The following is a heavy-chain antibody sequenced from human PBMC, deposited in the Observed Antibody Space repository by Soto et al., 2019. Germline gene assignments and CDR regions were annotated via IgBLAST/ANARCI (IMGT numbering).Heavy chain of an antibody. Sequence: QVQLQQWGAGLLKPSETLSLTCAVYGGSFSGYYWSWIRQPPGKGLEWIGEINHSGSTNYNPSLKSRVTISVEASKNQFSLKLSSVTAADTAVYYCARGRGYSDGWSGYYYGMDVWGQGTTVTVSS. D-gene: IGHD5-18*01. J-gene: IGHJ6*02. CDR1: GGSFSGYY. V-gene: IGHV4-34*01. CDR3: ARGRGYSDGWSGYYYGMDV. CDR2: INHSGST.